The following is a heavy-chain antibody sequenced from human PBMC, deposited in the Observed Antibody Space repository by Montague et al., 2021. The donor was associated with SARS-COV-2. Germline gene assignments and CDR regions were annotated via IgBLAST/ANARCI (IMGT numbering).Heavy chain of an antibody. V-gene: IGHV4-34*01. CDR3: ARGRPVQGSIRHFESVSSGVLDL. Sequence: SETLSLTCTVYRGSVKSYYWTWIRQAPGKGLAWIGDINHSGTTNYNPSLKSRVTMSIDASKRQFSLRLNSVSAADTAVYFCARGRPVQGSIRHFESVSSGVLDLWGPGSLVIVS. J-gene: IGHJ4*03. CDR2: INHSGTT. CDR1: RGSVKSYY. D-gene: IGHD2-8*01.